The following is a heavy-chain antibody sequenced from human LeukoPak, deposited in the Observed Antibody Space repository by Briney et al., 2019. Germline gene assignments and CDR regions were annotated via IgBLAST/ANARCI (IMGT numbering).Heavy chain of an antibody. Sequence: GGSLRLSCAASGFTFGDYYMSWIRQAPGKGLEWVSYISSSGSTIYYADSVKGRFTISRDNAKNSLYLQMNSLRAEDTAVYYCARGKYSSSWMDWFDPWGQGTLVTVSS. D-gene: IGHD6-13*01. CDR1: GFTFGDYY. J-gene: IGHJ5*02. CDR3: ARGKYSSSWMDWFDP. CDR2: ISSSGSTI. V-gene: IGHV3-11*04.